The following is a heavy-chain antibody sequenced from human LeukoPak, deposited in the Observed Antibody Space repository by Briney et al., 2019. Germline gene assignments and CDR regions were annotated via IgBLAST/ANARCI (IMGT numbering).Heavy chain of an antibody. J-gene: IGHJ4*02. V-gene: IGHV4-34*01. Sequence: SETLSLTCAVYGGSFSGYYWSWICQPPGKGLEWIGEINHSGSTNYNPSLKSRVTISVDTSKNQFSLKLSSVTAADTAVYYCARRGIAAAGTYDYWGQGTLVTVSS. CDR2: INHSGST. CDR1: GGSFSGYY. CDR3: ARRGIAAAGTYDY. D-gene: IGHD6-13*01.